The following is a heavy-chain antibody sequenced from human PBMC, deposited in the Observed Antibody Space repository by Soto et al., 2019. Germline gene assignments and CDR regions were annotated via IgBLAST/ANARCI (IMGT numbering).Heavy chain of an antibody. Sequence: PSETLSLTCTVSGDSISTFYWGWMRQSPGNELEWIGYVYYTGSTNYNPSLKSRVTISVDRSKNQFSLKLTSSNAADTAVYACARSHTVRNYVDDSSDYFYLLDYGGQGTQVTGSS. CDR1: GDSISTFY. D-gene: IGHD3-22*01. V-gene: IGHV4-59*01. CDR2: VYYTGST. J-gene: IGHJ4*02. CDR3: ARSHTVRNYVDDSSDYFYLLDY.